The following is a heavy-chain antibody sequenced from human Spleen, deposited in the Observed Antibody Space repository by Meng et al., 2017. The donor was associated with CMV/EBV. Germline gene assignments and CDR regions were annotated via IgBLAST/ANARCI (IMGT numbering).Heavy chain of an antibody. CDR1: GGSLSGAY. CDR2: IIHGGSP. J-gene: IGHJ4*02. V-gene: IGHV4-34*12. Sequence: QVQLQESGPGLVKPSETLSLTCAVNGGSLSGAYWYWIRQPPGKGLEWIGEIIHGGSPSYNPSLKSRVTISIDTSKNQLSLMLSSVTAADTAVYYCARRPTGIDYWGQGTLVTVSS. CDR3: ARRPTGIDY. D-gene: IGHD2-8*02.